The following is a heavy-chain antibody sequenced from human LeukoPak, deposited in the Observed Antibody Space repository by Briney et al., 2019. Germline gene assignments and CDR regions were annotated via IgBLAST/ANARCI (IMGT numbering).Heavy chain of an antibody. CDR1: GGSISSYY. Sequence: PSETLSLTCTVSGGSISSYYWSWIRQPPGKGLEWIGYIYYSGSTNYNPSLKSRVTISVDTSKNQFSLKLSSVTAADTAVYYCARTSAAADNRAGDFDYWGQGTLVTVSS. CDR2: IYYSGST. V-gene: IGHV4-59*01. CDR3: ARTSAAADNRAGDFDY. J-gene: IGHJ4*02. D-gene: IGHD6-13*01.